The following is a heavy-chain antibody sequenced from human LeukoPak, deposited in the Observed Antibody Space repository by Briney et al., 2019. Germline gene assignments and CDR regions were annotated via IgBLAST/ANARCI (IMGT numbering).Heavy chain of an antibody. J-gene: IGHJ5*02. CDR2: FDPEDGET. CDR3: ATSSAVAALNQASWFDP. V-gene: IGHV1-24*01. CDR1: GYTLTELS. Sequence: GASVKVSCKVSGYTLTELSMHWVRQAPGKGLEWMGGFDPEDGETIYAQKFQGRVTMTEDTSTDTAYMELSSLRSEDTAVYYCATSSAVAALNQASWFDPWGQGTLVTVSS. D-gene: IGHD6-19*01.